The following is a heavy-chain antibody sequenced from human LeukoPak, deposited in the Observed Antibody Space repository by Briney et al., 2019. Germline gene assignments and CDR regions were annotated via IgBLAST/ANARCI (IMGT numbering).Heavy chain of an antibody. CDR3: ARDLAYSRLDY. CDR1: GLTFSSSW. J-gene: IGHJ4*02. Sequence: GGSLRLSCAVSGLTFSSSWMDWVRQAPGKGLEWVASINPDGNKKYSADSVKGRLTISRDNAENSLYLQMNSLRVEDTAFYYCARDLAYSRLDYWGQGTLVTVSS. D-gene: IGHD5-18*01. V-gene: IGHV3-7*01. CDR2: INPDGNKK.